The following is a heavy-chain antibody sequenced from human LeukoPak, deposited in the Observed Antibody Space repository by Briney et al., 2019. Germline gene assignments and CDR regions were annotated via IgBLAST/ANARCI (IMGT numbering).Heavy chain of an antibody. CDR1: GFTFSSYG. CDR2: ISYDGSNK. D-gene: IGHD4-17*01. CDR3: AKDRTTVTTTMSHDAFDI. V-gene: IGHV3-30*18. Sequence: GRSLRLSCAASGFTFSSYGMHWVRQAPGKGLEWVAVISYDGSNKYYADSVKGRFTISRDNSKNTLYLQMNSLRAEDTAVYYCAKDRTTVTTTMSHDAFDIWGQGTMVTVSS. J-gene: IGHJ3*02.